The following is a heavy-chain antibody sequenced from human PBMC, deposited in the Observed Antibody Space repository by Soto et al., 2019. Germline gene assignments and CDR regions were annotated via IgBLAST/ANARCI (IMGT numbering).Heavy chain of an antibody. V-gene: IGHV3-23*01. CDR2: ITADGGT. CDR1: GFTVSSHA. Sequence: EVQVLESGGGLVQPGGSLRLSCEGSGFTVSSHAMTWIRQAPGKGPEWVSTITADGGTYYADSVKGRFAMSRDTSESTLYLQMNSLGAEDTAAYYCAPHVSXXGXXCXXXAFAIRGQGTMVTVSS. J-gene: IGHJ3*02. CDR3: APHVSXXGXXCXXXAFAI.